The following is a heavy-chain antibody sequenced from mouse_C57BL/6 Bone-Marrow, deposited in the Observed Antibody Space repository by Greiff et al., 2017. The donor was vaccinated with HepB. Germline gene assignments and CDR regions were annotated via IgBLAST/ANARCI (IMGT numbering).Heavy chain of an antibody. J-gene: IGHJ4*01. Sequence: VQLQQSGPGLVQPSQSLSITCTVSGFSLTSYGVHWVRQSPGKGLEWLGVIWGGGSTNYNSALMSRLSISKDNSKSQVFLKMNSLQTDDTAMYYCAKLGSTMVTTVGDYYAMDYWGQGTSVTVSS. CDR3: AKLGSTMVTTVGDYYAMDY. D-gene: IGHD2-2*01. V-gene: IGHV2-9*01. CDR1: GFSLTSYG. CDR2: IWGGGST.